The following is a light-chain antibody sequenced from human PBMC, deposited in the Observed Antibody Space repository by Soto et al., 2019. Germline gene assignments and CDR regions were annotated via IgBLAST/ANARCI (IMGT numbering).Light chain of an antibody. CDR1: QSISSW. Sequence: DIQMTQSPSTLSASVGDRVTITCRASQSISSWLVWYQQKPGKAPNLLIYKAYSLESGVPSRFSGSGSRTEFTLTTSSLQPDDFATYYCQQYKSYSWTFGQGTKVEI. V-gene: IGKV1-5*03. J-gene: IGKJ1*01. CDR3: QQYKSYSWT. CDR2: KAY.